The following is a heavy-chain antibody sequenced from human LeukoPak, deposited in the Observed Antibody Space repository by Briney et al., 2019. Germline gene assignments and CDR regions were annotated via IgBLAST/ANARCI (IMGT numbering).Heavy chain of an antibody. V-gene: IGHV4-59*01. CDR2: IYYSGST. J-gene: IGHJ4*02. D-gene: IGHD5-18*01. CDR1: GGSISSYY. CDR3: ARVGIQLWSNFDY. Sequence: SETLSLTCTVSGGSISSYYWSWIRQPPGKGLEWIGYIYYSGSTNYNPSLKSRVTISVDTSKNQFSLKLNSVTAADTAVYYCARVGIQLWSNFDYWGQGTLVTVSS.